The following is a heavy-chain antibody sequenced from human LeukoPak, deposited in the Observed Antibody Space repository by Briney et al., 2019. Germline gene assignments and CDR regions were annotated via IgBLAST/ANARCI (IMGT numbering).Heavy chain of an antibody. CDR2: ISGSGGST. Sequence: GGSLRLSCAASKFAFSSYAMSWVRQAPGKGLEWVSAISGSGGSTYYADSVKGRFTISRDNSKNTLYLHMNTLRAEDTAIYYCAKDRTVGASYWYFDLWGRGTLVTVSS. D-gene: IGHD1-26*01. J-gene: IGHJ2*01. CDR1: KFAFSSYA. CDR3: AKDRTVGASYWYFDL. V-gene: IGHV3-23*01.